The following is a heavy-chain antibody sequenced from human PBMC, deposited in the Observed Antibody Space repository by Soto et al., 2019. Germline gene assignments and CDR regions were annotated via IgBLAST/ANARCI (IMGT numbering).Heavy chain of an antibody. CDR2: IYYSGST. CDR3: ARGSNYGGDFDS. V-gene: IGHV4-59*01. Sequence: SETLSLTCTVSGGSISSYYWSWIRQPPGKGLEWIGYIYYSGSTNSNPSLKSRVTISVDTSKNQFSLKLSSVTAADTAVYYCARGSNYGGDFDSWGQGTLVTVSS. J-gene: IGHJ4*02. CDR1: GGSISSYY. D-gene: IGHD4-17*01.